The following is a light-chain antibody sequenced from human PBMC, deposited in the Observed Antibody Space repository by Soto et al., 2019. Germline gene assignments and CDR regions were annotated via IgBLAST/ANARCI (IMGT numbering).Light chain of an antibody. Sequence: VLTQSPGTLSLSPGERATLSCRASQSVTSNYLAWYQQKPGQAPRLVIYDIFTRATGVPTRISGSGSGTEFTLTISSLQSEDFAVYYCQQYNSWPLTFGGGTKVDIK. CDR1: QSVTSN. CDR2: DIF. J-gene: IGKJ4*01. CDR3: QQYNSWPLT. V-gene: IGKV3D-15*01.